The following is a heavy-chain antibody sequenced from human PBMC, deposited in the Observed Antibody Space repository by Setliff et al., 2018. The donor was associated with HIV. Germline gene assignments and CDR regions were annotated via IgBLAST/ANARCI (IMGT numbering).Heavy chain of an antibody. CDR2: IKKDGSER. J-gene: IGHJ4*02. Sequence: PGGSLRLSCAASGFIVSSFWMNWVRQAPGKGLEWVANIKKDGSERNYVDSVKGRFTISKDNAKNSLVLQMNSLRDEDTALYYCARCAAGPYCRNSFDSWGRGTLVTVSS. D-gene: IGHD1-26*01. V-gene: IGHV3-7*03. CDR1: GFIVSSFW. CDR3: ARCAAGPYCRNSFDS.